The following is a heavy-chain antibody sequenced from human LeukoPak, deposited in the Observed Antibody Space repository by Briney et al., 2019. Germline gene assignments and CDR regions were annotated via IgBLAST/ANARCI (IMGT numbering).Heavy chain of an antibody. D-gene: IGHD3-16*01. V-gene: IGHV3-9*01. CDR3: ARAGGSRYYYAMDV. Sequence: GGSLRLSCAASGFTFDGYGMHWVRQAPGKGLEWVSGISWNSDSVGYADSVKGRFTISRDNAENSLYLQMNSLRAEDTAFYYCARAGGSRYYYAMDVWGQGTTVTVSS. CDR1: GFTFDGYG. J-gene: IGHJ6*02. CDR2: ISWNSDSV.